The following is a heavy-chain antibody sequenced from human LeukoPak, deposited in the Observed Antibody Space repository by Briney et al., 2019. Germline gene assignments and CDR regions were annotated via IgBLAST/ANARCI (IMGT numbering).Heavy chain of an antibody. V-gene: IGHV1-18*01. J-gene: IGHJ4*02. CDR2: ISPYNGNT. CDR1: GYTFSSHS. Sequence: RASVKVSCKTSGYTFSSHSMNWVRQAPGQGLEWMGWISPYNGNTKYAQKLQGRATMTTDTSTSTAYMELRSLRSDDTAVYYCARGEYDLLGDYWGQGTLATVSS. D-gene: IGHD3-10*01. CDR3: ARGEYDLLGDY.